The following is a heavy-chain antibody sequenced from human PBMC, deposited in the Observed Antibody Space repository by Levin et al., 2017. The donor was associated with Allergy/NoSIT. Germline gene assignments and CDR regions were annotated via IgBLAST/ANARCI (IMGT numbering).Heavy chain of an antibody. CDR3: ARSVGAFDI. Sequence: GESLKISCKASGYTFTSYDINWVRQATGQGLEWMGWMNPNSGNTGYAQKFQGRVTMTRNTSISTAYMELSSLRSEDTAVYYCARSVGAFDIWGQGTMVTVSS. CDR1: GYTFTSYD. J-gene: IGHJ3*02. CDR2: MNPNSGNT. V-gene: IGHV1-8*01.